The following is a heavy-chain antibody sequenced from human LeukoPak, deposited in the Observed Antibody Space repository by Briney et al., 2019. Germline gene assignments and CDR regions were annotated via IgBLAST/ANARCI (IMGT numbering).Heavy chain of an antibody. J-gene: IGHJ6*04. D-gene: IGHD3-9*01. CDR2: ISSSSSYI. Sequence: GGSLRFSCAASGFTFSSYSMNWVRQAPGKGLEWVSSISSSSSYIYYADSVKGRSTISRDNAKNSLYLQMNSLRAEDTAVYDCVSVRRLVPYERSGTEVWGEGTTLTASS. CDR1: GFTFSSYS. V-gene: IGHV3-21*01. CDR3: VSVRRLVPYERSGTEV.